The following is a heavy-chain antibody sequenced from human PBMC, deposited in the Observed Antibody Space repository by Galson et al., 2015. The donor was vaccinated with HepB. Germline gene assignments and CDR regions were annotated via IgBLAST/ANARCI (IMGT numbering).Heavy chain of an antibody. D-gene: IGHD4-17*01. CDR3: HPTTVTTGYYAMDV. CDR1: GFTFSSYV. CDR2: INSDGSST. V-gene: IGHV3-74*01. Sequence: SLRLSCAASGFTFSSYVMHWVRQAPGKGLVWVSRINSDGSSTSYADSVKGRFTISRDNAKNTLFLQMNSLRAEDTAVYYCHPTTVTTGYYAMDVWGQGTTVTVSS. J-gene: IGHJ6*02.